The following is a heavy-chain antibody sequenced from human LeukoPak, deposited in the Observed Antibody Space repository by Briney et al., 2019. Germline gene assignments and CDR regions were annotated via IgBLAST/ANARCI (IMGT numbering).Heavy chain of an antibody. Sequence: GRSLRLSCAASGLTFSSYGMHWVRQAPGKGLEWVAVISYDGSTKYYADSVKGRFTISRDNSKNTLYLQMNSLRAEDTAVYYCAKVSPCGGDCYPNDYYFDYWGQGTLVTVSS. D-gene: IGHD2-21*02. CDR1: GLTFSSYG. CDR2: ISYDGSTK. CDR3: AKVSPCGGDCYPNDYYFDY. J-gene: IGHJ4*02. V-gene: IGHV3-30*18.